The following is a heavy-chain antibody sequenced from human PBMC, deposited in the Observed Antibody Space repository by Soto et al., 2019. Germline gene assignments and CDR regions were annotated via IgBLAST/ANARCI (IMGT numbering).Heavy chain of an antibody. D-gene: IGHD1-1*01. CDR1: RYSFTTYA. V-gene: IGHV1-3*01. CDR2: INAGNGDT. Sequence: ASVKVSCKASRYSFTTYALHWVRQAPGQRLEWMGWINAGNGDTKYSEKFQGRVTITRDTSANTAYMELSSLRSEDTSVYYCARDPGTGAALRAYHFDYWCQGTLVTVSS. J-gene: IGHJ4*02. CDR3: ARDPGTGAALRAYHFDY.